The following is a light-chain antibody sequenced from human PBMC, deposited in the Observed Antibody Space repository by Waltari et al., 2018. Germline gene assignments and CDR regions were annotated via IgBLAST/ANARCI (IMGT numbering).Light chain of an antibody. CDR2: WSS. Sequence: DIVMTQSPDSLAVSLGERATINCKSSQTILSNSNNQNYLAWYQQKPGQPPKLLFYWSSTRESGVPDRFSGSGSGTDFTLTISSLQAEDVAVYYCQQYYSPPFSFGQGTNLEIK. CDR3: QQYYSPPFS. CDR1: QTILSNSNNQNY. J-gene: IGKJ2*01. V-gene: IGKV4-1*01.